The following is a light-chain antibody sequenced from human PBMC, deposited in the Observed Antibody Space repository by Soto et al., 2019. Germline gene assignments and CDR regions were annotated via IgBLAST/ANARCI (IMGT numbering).Light chain of an antibody. V-gene: IGKV3-20*01. Sequence: ELVLTQSPGTLSLTSGESATRXXRASQSISSIYFAWYQQKPGQAPRXXIYGTSSRATGIPDRFSGSGAGTDFTLTISRLEPEDFAVYYCQQCGSSPPTFGGGTKVDIK. J-gene: IGKJ4*01. CDR1: QSISSIY. CDR2: GTS. CDR3: QQCGSSPPT.